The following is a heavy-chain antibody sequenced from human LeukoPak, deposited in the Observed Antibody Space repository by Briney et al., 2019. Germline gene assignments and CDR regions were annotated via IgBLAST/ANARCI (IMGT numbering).Heavy chain of an antibody. CDR3: ARWAGMNDNWLDP. V-gene: IGHV1-69*06. CDR2: IIPIFGTA. J-gene: IGHJ5*02. Sequence: SVKVSCKASGGTFSSYAISWVRQAPGQELEWMGGIIPIFGTANYAQKFQGRVTITADKSTSTAYMELSSLRSEDTAVYYCARWAGMNDNWLDPWGQGTLVTVSS. D-gene: IGHD6-19*01. CDR1: GGTFSSYA.